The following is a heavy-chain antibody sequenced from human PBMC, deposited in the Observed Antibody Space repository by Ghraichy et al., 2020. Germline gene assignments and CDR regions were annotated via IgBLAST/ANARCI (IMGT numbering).Heavy chain of an antibody. V-gene: IGHV3-53*01. D-gene: IGHD6-13*01. Sequence: GGSLRLSCAASGFIVSDNFMSWVRQAPGKGLEWVSCIYRGGNTKYADSVKGRFTISRDNSRNTLLLQMNSLSSEDTAVYYCACSSSWSQYYHGMDVWCQGTTVTVSS. CDR3: ACSSSWSQYYHGMDV. J-gene: IGHJ6*02. CDR1: GFIVSDNF. CDR2: IYRGGNT.